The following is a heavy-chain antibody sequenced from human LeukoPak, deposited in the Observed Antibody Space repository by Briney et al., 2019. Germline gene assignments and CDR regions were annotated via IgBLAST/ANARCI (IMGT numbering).Heavy chain of an antibody. CDR1: GYSFTNYG. CDR3: ARQLDYYDKRDY. CDR2: IDPSDSYS. J-gene: IGHJ4*02. V-gene: IGHV5-10-1*01. D-gene: IGHD3-22*01. Sequence: GESLKISCKGSGYSFTNYGISWVRQMPGKGLEWMGRIDPSDSYSNYGPSFQGHVTISAHRSISTAYLQWRSLKASDTAMYYCARQLDYYDKRDYWGQGTLVTVAS.